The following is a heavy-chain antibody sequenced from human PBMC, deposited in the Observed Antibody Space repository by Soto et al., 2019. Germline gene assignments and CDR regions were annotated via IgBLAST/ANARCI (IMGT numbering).Heavy chain of an antibody. V-gene: IGHV4-30-2*01. CDR2: IYHSGST. CDR1: GGSISSGGYS. CDR3: ARDSDYYSSGSFDY. Sequence: SETLSLTCAVSGGSISSGGYSWSWIRQPPGKGLEWIGYIYHSGSTYYNPSLKSRVTISVDRSKNQFSLNLRSVTAADTAVYYCARDSDYYSSGSFDYWGQGTLVTVSS. D-gene: IGHD3-10*01. J-gene: IGHJ4*02.